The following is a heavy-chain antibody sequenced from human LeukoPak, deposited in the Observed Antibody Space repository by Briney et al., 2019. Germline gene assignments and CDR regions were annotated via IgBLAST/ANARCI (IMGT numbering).Heavy chain of an antibody. J-gene: IGHJ4*02. Sequence: WETLSLTCAVYGGSFSGYYWSWIRQPPGKGLEWIGEINHSGSTNYNPSLKSRVTISVDTSKNQFSLKLSSVTAADTAVYYCARDGLGYCTNGVCYTAYYFDYWGQGTLVTVSS. CDR3: ARDGLGYCTNGVCYTAYYFDY. CDR1: GGSFSGYY. D-gene: IGHD2-8*01. V-gene: IGHV4-34*01. CDR2: INHSGST.